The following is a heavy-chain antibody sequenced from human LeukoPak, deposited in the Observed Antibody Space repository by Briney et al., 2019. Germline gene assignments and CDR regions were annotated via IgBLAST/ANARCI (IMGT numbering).Heavy chain of an antibody. CDR3: ARLKMGAYFDL. J-gene: IGHJ2*01. Sequence: SETLSLTCTVSDDSISSYYWSWIQQPPGKGPEWIAYIYSTGATSYNPSLRSRVSISLDTSKSHFSLKLSSVTVADKAVYFCARLKMGAYFDLWGRGTLVTVSS. CDR1: DDSISSYY. V-gene: IGHV4-59*08. CDR2: IYSTGAT. D-gene: IGHD3-16*01.